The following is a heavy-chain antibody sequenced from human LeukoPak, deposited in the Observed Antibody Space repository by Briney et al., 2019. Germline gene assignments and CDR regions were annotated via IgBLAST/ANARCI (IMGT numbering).Heavy chain of an antibody. V-gene: IGHV3-30*18. CDR2: ISYDGSNK. J-gene: IGHJ4*02. CDR3: AKDRDSYYFDY. CDR1: GFTFSSYA. D-gene: IGHD6-6*01. Sequence: AGGSLRLSCAASGFTFSSYAMSWVRQAPGKGLEWVAVISYDGSNKYYADSVKGRFTISRDNSKNTLYLQMNSLRAEDTAVYYCAKDRDSYYFDYWGQGTLVTVSS.